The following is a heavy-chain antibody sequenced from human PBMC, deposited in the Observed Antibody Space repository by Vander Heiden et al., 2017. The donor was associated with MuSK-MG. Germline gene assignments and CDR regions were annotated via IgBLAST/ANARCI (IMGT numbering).Heavy chain of an antibody. CDR3: ARPKYSTSWPDSFDV. D-gene: IGHD6-13*01. CDR1: GYDFARYW. V-gene: IGHV5-51*03. Sequence: EVQLVQSGAEVKKPGEFLKISCKGSGYDFARYWIGWVRQMPGKGLEWVAFVYPGNSYRRYSPSVEGQVTISADKTISTAYLQWSSLKASDNAMYYCARPKYSTSWPDSFDVWGQGTMVTVSS. CDR2: VYPGNSYR. J-gene: IGHJ3*01.